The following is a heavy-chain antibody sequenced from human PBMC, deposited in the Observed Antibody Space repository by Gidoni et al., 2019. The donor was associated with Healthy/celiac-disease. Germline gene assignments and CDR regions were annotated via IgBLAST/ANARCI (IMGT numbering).Heavy chain of an antibody. J-gene: IGHJ6*02. CDR1: GFSLSNARMG. Sequence: QVTLKESGPVLVKPTETLTLTCTVSGFSLSNARMGVSWIRQPPGKALEWLAHIFSNDEKSYSTSLKSRLTISKDTSKSQVVLTMTNMDPVDTATYYCARTEGSHATLAAAEVYGMDVWGQGTTVTVSS. V-gene: IGHV2-26*01. CDR2: IFSNDEK. CDR3: ARTEGSHATLAAAEVYGMDV. D-gene: IGHD6-13*01.